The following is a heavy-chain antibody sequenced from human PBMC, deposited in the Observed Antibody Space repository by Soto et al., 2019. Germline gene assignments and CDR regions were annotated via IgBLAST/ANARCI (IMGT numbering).Heavy chain of an antibody. D-gene: IGHD6-19*01. CDR2: ISSSGSTI. J-gene: IGHJ3*02. CDR1: GITFSDYY. Sequence: PGGSLRLSWGASGITFSDYYMSWSRQAQGKGMGLVSYISSSGSTIYYADSVKGRFTISRDNAKNSLYLQMNSLRAEDTAVYYCARVQXGQWLGHDAFDIWGQGTMVT. CDR3: ARVQXGQWLGHDAFDI. V-gene: IGHV3-11*01.